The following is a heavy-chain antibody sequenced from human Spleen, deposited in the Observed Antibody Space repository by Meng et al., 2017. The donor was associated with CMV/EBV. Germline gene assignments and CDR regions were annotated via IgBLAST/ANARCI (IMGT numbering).Heavy chain of an antibody. CDR3: ARAGYCSVTSCYTLFDN. D-gene: IGHD2-2*02. CDR1: GGSFSGYY. CDR2: INHSGST. Sequence: YGGSFSGYYWSWIRQPPGKGLEWIGEINHSGSTNYNPSLKSRVTISVDTSKNQFSLKLSSVTAADTAVYYCARAGYCSVTSCYTLFDNWGQGTLVTVSS. J-gene: IGHJ4*02. V-gene: IGHV4-34*01.